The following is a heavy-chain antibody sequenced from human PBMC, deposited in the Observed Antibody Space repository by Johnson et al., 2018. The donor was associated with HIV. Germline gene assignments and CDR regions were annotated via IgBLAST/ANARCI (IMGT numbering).Heavy chain of an antibody. D-gene: IGHD6-19*01. CDR2: IYSDGSDT. CDR1: GFIFRNYW. V-gene: IGHV3-74*03. J-gene: IGHJ3*01. CDR3: ARKQWLEIPSDALDV. Sequence: VQLVESGGGLVQPGGSLRLSCAASGFIFRNYWMHWVRQAPGKGLVWVARIYSDGSDTAYADSVKGRFPISRDNAKKTLYLQMNSLRAEYTAVYYCARKQWLEIPSDALDVWGQGTMVTVSS.